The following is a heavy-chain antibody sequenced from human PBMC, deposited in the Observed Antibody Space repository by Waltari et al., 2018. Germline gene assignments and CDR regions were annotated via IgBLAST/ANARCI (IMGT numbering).Heavy chain of an antibody. CDR2: VHRSGKT. J-gene: IGHJ4*02. V-gene: IGHV4-4*02. Sequence: QLQLEQSGPGLVKPSVSLSLTCAVSGDSMSRSDLWNWVRQFPGKGLEWIGQVHRSGKTNYNPSLASRVTVSIDTSNNQFSLTMPSPTAADTAMYYCARDRGKGLYLDSWGQGTLVTVSP. CDR3: ARDRGKGLYLDS. CDR1: GDSMSRSDL. D-gene: IGHD2-15*01.